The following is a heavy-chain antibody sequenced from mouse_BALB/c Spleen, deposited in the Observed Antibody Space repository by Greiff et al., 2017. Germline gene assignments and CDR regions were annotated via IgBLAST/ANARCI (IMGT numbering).Heavy chain of an antibody. CDR1: GFSLTSYG. J-gene: IGHJ4*01. CDR3: ATLTTATLYYYAMDY. CDR2: IWAGGST. V-gene: IGHV2-9*02. D-gene: IGHD1-2*01. Sequence: VKLVESGPGLVAPSQSLSITCTVSGFSLTSYGVHWVRQPPGKGLEWLGVIWAGGSTNYNSALMSRLSISKDNSKSQVFLKMNSLQTDDTAMYYCATLTTATLYYYAMDYWGQGTSVTVSS.